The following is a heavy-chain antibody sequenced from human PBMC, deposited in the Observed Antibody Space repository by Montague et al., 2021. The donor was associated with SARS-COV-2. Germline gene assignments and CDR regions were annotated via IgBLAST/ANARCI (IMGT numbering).Heavy chain of an antibody. D-gene: IGHD6-13*01. CDR1: GGSISSSSYY. J-gene: IGHJ6*02. V-gene: IGHV4-39*07. Sequence: SETLSLTCTVSGGSISSSSYYWGWIRQPPGKGLEWIGSIYYSGSTYYKPSVESRVTISVDTSKNQFSLKLSSVTAADTAEYYCARVGRQQLVRLSGMDVWGQGTTVTVSS. CDR2: IYYSGST. CDR3: ARVGRQQLVRLSGMDV.